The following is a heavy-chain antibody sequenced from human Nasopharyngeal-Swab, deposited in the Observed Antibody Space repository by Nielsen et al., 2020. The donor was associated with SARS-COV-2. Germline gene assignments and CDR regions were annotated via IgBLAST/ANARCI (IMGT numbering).Heavy chain of an antibody. CDR2: ISYDGSNK. D-gene: IGHD1-14*01. J-gene: IGHJ5*02. CDR3: ARGAEVA. V-gene: IGHV3-30*04. Sequence: GGSLRLSCAASGFTSSNFAMSGVRQAPGKGLEWVAVISYDGSNKYYADSVKGRFTISRDNSKNTLYLQMNSLRAEDTAVYYCARGAEVAWGQGTLVTVSS. CDR1: GFTSSNFA.